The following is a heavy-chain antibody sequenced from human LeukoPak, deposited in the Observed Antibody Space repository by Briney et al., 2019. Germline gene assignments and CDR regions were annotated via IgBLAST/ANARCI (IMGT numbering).Heavy chain of an antibody. D-gene: IGHD2-2*01. Sequence: GSLRLSCAASGFTFSSYGMHWVRQAPGKGLEWVAVIWYDGSNKYYADSVKGRFTISRDNSKNTLYLQMNSLRAEDTAVYYCARDNAHSQKFDYWGQGTLVTVSS. CDR1: GFTFSSYG. CDR3: ARDNAHSQKFDY. CDR2: IWYDGSNK. J-gene: IGHJ4*02. V-gene: IGHV3-33*01.